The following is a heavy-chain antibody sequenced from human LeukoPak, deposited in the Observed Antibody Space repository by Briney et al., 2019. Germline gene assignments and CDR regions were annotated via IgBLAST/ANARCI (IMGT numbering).Heavy chain of an antibody. CDR3: ARSLGYSNYGDDAFDI. J-gene: IGHJ3*02. D-gene: IGHD4-11*01. CDR2: IYTSGST. Sequence: SETLSLTCTVSGGSISSGSYYWSWIRQPAGKGLEWIGRIYTSGSTNYNPSLKSRVTISVDTSKNQFSLKLSSVTAADTAVYYCARSLGYSNYGDDAFDIWGQGTMVTVSS. V-gene: IGHV4-61*02. CDR1: GGSISSGSYY.